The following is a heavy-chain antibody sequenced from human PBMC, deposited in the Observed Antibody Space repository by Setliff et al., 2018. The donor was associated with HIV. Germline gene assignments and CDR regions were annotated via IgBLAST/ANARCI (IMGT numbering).Heavy chain of an antibody. CDR3: ARGVVRGSEDYFDY. D-gene: IGHD6-25*01. CDR2: IYTSGST. J-gene: IGHJ4*02. V-gene: IGHV4-61*09. CDR1: GGSISSGSYY. Sequence: SETLSLTCTVSGGSISSGSYYWSWIRQPAGKGLEWIGHIYTSGSTNYNPSLKSRVTISVDTSKNQFSLRSLRAEDTAVYYCARGVVRGSEDYFDYWGQGTPVTVSS.